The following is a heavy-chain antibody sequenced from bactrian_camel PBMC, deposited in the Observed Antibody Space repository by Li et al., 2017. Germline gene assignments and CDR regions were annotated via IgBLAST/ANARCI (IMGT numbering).Heavy chain of an antibody. V-gene: IGHV3S9*01. CDR1: DFPKDNYV. CDR3: AWAGTYCYTGILRTARTRV. Sequence: HVQLVESGGGSVQPGGSLRLSCAVSDFPKDNYVMGWFRQRVGNAREGVAAIDGDGRTTYARSVKGRFTVSKDLANNSLYLNLNNVQPEDAAVYYCAWAGTYCYTGILRTARTRVWGQGTQVTVS. D-gene: IGHD2*01. J-gene: IGHJ4*01. CDR2: IDGDGRT.